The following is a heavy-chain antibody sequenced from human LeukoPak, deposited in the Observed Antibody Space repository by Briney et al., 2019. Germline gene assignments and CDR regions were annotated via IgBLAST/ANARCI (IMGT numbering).Heavy chain of an antibody. CDR1: GYTFTSYD. V-gene: IGHV1-18*01. J-gene: IGHJ4*02. Sequence: GASVKVSCKASGYTFTSYDISWVRQAPGQGLEWMGWISPNNGNTNHAQKLQGRVTMTTDTSTSTAYMELRSLRSDDTAVYYCSMVRVSSIWYFDLGGQGTLVTVSS. D-gene: IGHD6-13*01. CDR2: ISPNNGNT. CDR3: SMVRVSSIWYFDL.